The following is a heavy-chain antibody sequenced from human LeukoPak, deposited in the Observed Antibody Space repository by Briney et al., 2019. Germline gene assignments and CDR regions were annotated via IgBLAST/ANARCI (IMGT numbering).Heavy chain of an antibody. CDR3: ARDRYYGSWEYYYGMDV. Sequence: PGGSLRLSCAASGFTFSSYSMNWVRQAPGKGLEWVSSISSSSSYIYYADSVKGRFTISRDNAKNSPYLQMNSLRAEDTAVYYCARDRYYGSWEYYYGMDVWGQGTTVTVSS. CDR1: GFTFSSYS. D-gene: IGHD3-10*01. CDR2: ISSSSSYI. V-gene: IGHV3-21*01. J-gene: IGHJ6*02.